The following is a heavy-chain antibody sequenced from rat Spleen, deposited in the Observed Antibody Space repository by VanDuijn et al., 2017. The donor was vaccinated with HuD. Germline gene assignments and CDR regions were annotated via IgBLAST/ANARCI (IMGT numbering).Heavy chain of an antibody. CDR2: ISYEGSST. Sequence: EVQLVESDGGLVQPGRSLKLSCAASGFTFSDYYMAWVRQAPKKGLERVASISYEGSSTDYGDSVKGRFTISRDNAKSTLYLQMNSLRSEDTATYYCARHGRPLDWGQGVMVTVSS. J-gene: IGHJ2*01. CDR1: GFTFSDYY. V-gene: IGHV5-22*01. D-gene: IGHD5-1*01. CDR3: ARHGRPLD.